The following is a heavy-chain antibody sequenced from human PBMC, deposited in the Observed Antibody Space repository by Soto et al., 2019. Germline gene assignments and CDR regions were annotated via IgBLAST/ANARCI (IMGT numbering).Heavy chain of an antibody. J-gene: IGHJ5*02. CDR2: INHSGST. Sequence: SGTLSLTCAVFGGSFSVYYWSWIRQPPGKGLEWIGEINHSGSTNYNPSLKSRVTISVDTSKNQFSLKLSSVTAADTAVYYCAKVIGYCSSTSCNHWTPKVGGIGPWGQGTPVTVSS. V-gene: IGHV4-34*01. CDR3: AKVIGYCSSTSCNHWTPKVGGIGP. D-gene: IGHD2-2*01. CDR1: GGSFSVYY.